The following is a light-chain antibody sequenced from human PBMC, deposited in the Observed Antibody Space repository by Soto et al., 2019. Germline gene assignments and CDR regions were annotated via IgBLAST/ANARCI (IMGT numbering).Light chain of an antibody. CDR3: QQYNNWPRT. Sequence: EIVMTQSPATLSVSPGERATVSCRASQSVSSNLAWYQQKPGQAPWLLIYGASTSATCIAATFSGSGSGTEFTLTTGSLQSEDVAVYYCQQYNNWPRTFGQWTKLEIK. CDR1: QSVSSN. J-gene: IGKJ2*01. V-gene: IGKV3-15*01. CDR2: GAS.